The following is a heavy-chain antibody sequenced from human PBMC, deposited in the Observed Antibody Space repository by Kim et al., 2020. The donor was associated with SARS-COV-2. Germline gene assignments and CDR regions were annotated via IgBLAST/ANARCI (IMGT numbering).Heavy chain of an antibody. Sequence: QEGSAKFYVGNVKGRFTSSRDNPKKSLYLQMTSLRVEDTAVYYCVKGGSDCWGQGTLVTVSS. D-gene: IGHD5-12*01. J-gene: IGHJ5*01. V-gene: IGHV3-7*03. CDR3: VKGGSDC. CDR2: QEGSAK.